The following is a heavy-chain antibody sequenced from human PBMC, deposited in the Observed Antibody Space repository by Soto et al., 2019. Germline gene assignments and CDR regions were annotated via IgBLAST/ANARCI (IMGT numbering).Heavy chain of an antibody. D-gene: IGHD1-7*01. CDR1: GDSVSSNSGA. J-gene: IGHJ4*02. CDR3: EGETETTDS. CDR2: TYYRSKWYN. V-gene: IGHV6-1*01. Sequence: SQTLSLTCAISGDSVSSNSGAWNWIRQSPSRGLEWLGRTYYRSKWYNDYAVSMKSRIIINPDTSKNQFSLQLNSATPEDTAVYSLEGETETTDSGGKGTLVTVSS.